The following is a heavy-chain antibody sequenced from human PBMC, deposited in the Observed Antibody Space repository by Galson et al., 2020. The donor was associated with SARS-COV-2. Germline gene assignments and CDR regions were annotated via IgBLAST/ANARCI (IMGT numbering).Heavy chain of an antibody. J-gene: IGHJ2*01. CDR1: GLTLHDNA. CDR3: ATGGLWGASWYFDR. Sequence: SLKISCAAPGLTLHDNALHWVRQVSRKGLEWVSSNNWNCGTIVYANSVRGRFPISRDNAKNYLYLQMNSLRPEDTALYYCATGGLWGASWYFDRWGRGTLVTVSS. V-gene: IGHV3-9*01. D-gene: IGHD7-27*01. CDR2: NNWNCGTI.